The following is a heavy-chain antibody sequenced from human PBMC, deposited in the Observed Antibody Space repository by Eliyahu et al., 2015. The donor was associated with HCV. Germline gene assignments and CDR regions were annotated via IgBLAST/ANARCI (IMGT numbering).Heavy chain of an antibody. CDR1: GFAVSSSY. D-gene: IGHD5-18*01. Sequence: EVQLVESGGGLIQPGESLRLSCTVSGFAVSSSYMSWVRQAPGKGLEWVSLVFSGGTTYYADSVKGRFTISRDNSKNTLYLQMNSLRTEDTAVYYCVRGVGYTYGLGSWDQGTLVTVSS. J-gene: IGHJ5*02. V-gene: IGHV3-53*01. CDR3: VRGVGYTYGLGS. CDR2: VFSGGTT.